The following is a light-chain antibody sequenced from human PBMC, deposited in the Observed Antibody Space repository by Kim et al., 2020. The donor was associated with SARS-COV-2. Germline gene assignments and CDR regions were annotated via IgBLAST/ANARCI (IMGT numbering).Light chain of an antibody. CDR1: QSVSSN. CDR3: QQYNNWPPGT. CDR2: GAS. Sequence: SPGESPTRSCRTRQSVSSNLAWYQQKPGQAPRHLIYGASTRATGIPARFSGSGSGTEFTLTISSLQSEDFAVYYCQQYNNWPPGTFGQGTKVDIK. V-gene: IGKV3-15*01. J-gene: IGKJ1*01.